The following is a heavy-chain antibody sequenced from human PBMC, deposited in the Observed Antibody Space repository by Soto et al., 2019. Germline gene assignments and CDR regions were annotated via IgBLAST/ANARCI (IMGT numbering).Heavy chain of an antibody. CDR3: ARDLRLLWFGESTYYYYGMDV. CDR1: GFTFSSYA. V-gene: IGHV3-30-3*01. D-gene: IGHD3-10*01. Sequence: GGSLRLSCAASGFTFSSYAMHWVRQAPGKGLEWVAVISYDGSNKYYADSVKGRFTISRDNSKNTLYLQMNSLRAEDTAVYYCARDLRLLWFGESTYYYYGMDVWGQGTTVTVSS. CDR2: ISYDGSNK. J-gene: IGHJ6*02.